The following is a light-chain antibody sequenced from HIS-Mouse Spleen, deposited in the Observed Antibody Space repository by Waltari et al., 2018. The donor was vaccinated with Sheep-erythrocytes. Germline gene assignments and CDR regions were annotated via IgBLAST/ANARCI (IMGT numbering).Light chain of an antibody. J-gene: IGLJ3*02. V-gene: IGLV2-23*01. CDR3: CSYAGSSTPWV. CDR2: EGS. CDR1: SSDVGSYNL. Sequence: QSALTQPASVSGSPGQSITIPCTGTSSDVGSYNLVSWYQQHPGKAPKPRSYEGSKWTSWVSKRFSGSKSGNTASLTISGLQAEDEADYYCCSYAGSSTPWVFGGGTKLTVL.